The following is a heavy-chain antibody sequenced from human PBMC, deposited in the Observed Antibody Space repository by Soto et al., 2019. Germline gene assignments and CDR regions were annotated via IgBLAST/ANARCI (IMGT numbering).Heavy chain of an antibody. V-gene: IGHV4-4*07. CDR1: GRSVRNYS. CDR3: ARDDYYNTNSWLDP. CDR2: IHITGST. Sequence: SETLSLTCIVSGRSVRNYSWSWIRQPAGKGLEWIGRIHITGSTSYNPSLKSRVTMSLDTSKNQFSLRLNSVTAADTAVYYCARDDYYNTNSWLDPWGQGTLVTVYS. D-gene: IGHD3-10*01. J-gene: IGHJ5*02.